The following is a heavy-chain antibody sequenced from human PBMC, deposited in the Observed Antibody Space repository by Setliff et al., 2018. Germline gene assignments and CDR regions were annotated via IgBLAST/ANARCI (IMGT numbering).Heavy chain of an antibody. CDR1: GYTFTDYY. CDR2: INPDSGGT. V-gene: IGHV1-2*06. CDR3: ARGPSNYDLLTGCDC. Sequence: EASVKVSCKASGYTFTDYYIHWVRQAPGQGLEWMGRINPDSGGTNYAQKFQGRVTMTRDTSITAAYMELSRLRSDDSAVYYCARGPSNYDLLTGCDCWGQGTLVTVSS. J-gene: IGHJ4*02. D-gene: IGHD3-9*01.